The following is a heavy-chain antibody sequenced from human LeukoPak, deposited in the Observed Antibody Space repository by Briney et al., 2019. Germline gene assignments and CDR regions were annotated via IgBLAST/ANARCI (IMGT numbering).Heavy chain of an antibody. CDR3: ARDGDGLKPLDY. Sequence: GGSLRLSCAASGFIFISYSMNWVRQAPGKGLEWVSSISSSSSDLYYADSVKGRFTISRDNAKNSLYLQMNSLRAEDTAIYYCARDGDGLKPLDYWGQGTLVIVSS. CDR1: GFIFISYS. V-gene: IGHV3-21*01. CDR2: ISSSSSDL. J-gene: IGHJ4*02. D-gene: IGHD5-24*01.